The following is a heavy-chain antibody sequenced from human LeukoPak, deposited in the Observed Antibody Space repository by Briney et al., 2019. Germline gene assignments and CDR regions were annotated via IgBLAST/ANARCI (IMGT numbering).Heavy chain of an antibody. CDR1: GFTFSSYA. CDR2: ISGSGGST. V-gene: IGHV3-23*01. D-gene: IGHD3-22*01. CDR3: AKDRSSSGNFDY. Sequence: PGGSLRLSCAASGFTFSSYAMSWVRQAPGKGLEWVSAISGSGGSTYYADSVKGRFTISRNNSKNTLYPQMNSLRAEDTAVYYCAKDRSSSGNFDYWGQGTLVTVSS. J-gene: IGHJ4*02.